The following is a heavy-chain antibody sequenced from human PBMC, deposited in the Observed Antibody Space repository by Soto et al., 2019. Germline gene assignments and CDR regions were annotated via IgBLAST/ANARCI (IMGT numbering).Heavy chain of an antibody. CDR2: IFPSGAT. CDR1: GAPISGGDYH. Sequence: QVQLQESGPGLVKPSQTLSLMCTVSGAPISGGDYHWSWIRQPPGKGLEWIGYIFPSGATHYNSSHGCRISMSCENPKSHFSLKLTSVTASDTAVYFCARASAAKRYFYLWGRGTLVTVS. V-gene: IGHV4-30-4*01. J-gene: IGHJ2*01. D-gene: IGHD5-18*01. CDR3: ARASAAKRYFYL.